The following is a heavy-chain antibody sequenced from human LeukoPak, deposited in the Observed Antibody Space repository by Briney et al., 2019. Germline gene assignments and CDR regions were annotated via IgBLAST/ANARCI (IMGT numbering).Heavy chain of an antibody. CDR3: AKDRVFCSGNYDAFDI. V-gene: IGHV3-30*02. Sequence: GGSLRLSCAASRFTFSTYGIHWVRQAPGKGLEWVAFIRYDGSIKYYADSVKGRFTISRDNSKNTLYLQMNSLRAEDTAVYYCAKDRVFCSGNYDAFDIWGQGTMVTVSS. CDR2: IRYDGSIK. CDR1: RFTFSTYG. D-gene: IGHD4-23*01. J-gene: IGHJ3*02.